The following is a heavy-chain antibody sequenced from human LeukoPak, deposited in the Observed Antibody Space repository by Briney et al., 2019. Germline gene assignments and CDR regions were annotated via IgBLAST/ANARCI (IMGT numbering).Heavy chain of an antibody. CDR1: GFTFSDYS. V-gene: IGHV3-21*01. J-gene: IGHJ3*01. Sequence: PGGSLRLSCAASGFTFSDYSMHWVRQAPEKGLEWVSSISFSSSYIFYADSVKGRFTISRDSAKNSLYLQMNSLRAEDTAVYYCARVRITGTTGSAFDGWGQGTMVTVSS. CDR2: ISFSSSYI. CDR3: ARVRITGTTGSAFDG. D-gene: IGHD1-7*01.